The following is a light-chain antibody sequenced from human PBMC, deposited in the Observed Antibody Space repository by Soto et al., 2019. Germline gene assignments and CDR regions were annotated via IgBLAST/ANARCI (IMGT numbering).Light chain of an antibody. Sequence: EIVLTQSSGTLSLSPGERATLSCRASQSVSSSYLAWYQQKPGQARRLLIYGASSRATGIPDRFSGSGSGTDFTLTISRLEPEDFAVYYCQQYGSSPLTFGQGTKVEIK. J-gene: IGKJ1*01. CDR2: GAS. V-gene: IGKV3-20*01. CDR3: QQYGSSPLT. CDR1: QSVSSSY.